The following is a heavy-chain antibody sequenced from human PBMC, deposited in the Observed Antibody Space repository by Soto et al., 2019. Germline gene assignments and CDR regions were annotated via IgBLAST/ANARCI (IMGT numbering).Heavy chain of an antibody. J-gene: IGHJ5*02. Sequence: ASVKVSCKASGGTFSSYAISWVRQAPGQGLEWMGGIIPIFGTANYAQKFQGRVTITVDKSTSTAYMELRSLRSEDTAVYYCARGVVPAAIYWFDPWGQGTLVTVSS. CDR2: IIPIFGTA. CDR1: GGTFSSYA. V-gene: IGHV1-69*06. D-gene: IGHD2-2*01. CDR3: ARGVVPAAIYWFDP.